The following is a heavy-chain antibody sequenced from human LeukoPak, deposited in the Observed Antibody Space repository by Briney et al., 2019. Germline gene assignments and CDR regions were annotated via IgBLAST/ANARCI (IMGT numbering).Heavy chain of an antibody. V-gene: IGHV3-33*01. CDR2: IWYDGSNK. Sequence: GRSLRLSCAASGFTFSSYGMHWVRQAPGKGLEWVAVIWYDGSNKYYADSVKGRFTISRDNSKNTLYLQMNSLRAEDTAVYFCAVREGASYSGRFDYWGQGTLVTVSS. D-gene: IGHD1-26*01. CDR3: AVREGASYSGRFDY. J-gene: IGHJ4*02. CDR1: GFTFSSYG.